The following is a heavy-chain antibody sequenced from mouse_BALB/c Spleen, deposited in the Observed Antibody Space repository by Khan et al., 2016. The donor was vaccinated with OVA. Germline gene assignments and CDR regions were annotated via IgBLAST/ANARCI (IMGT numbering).Heavy chain of an antibody. CDR2: MWIGGST. J-gene: IGHJ1*01. V-gene: IGHV2-6-4*01. CDR3: ARNRDGGSYCHFDV. CDR1: GFSLSRYS. D-gene: IGHD3-3*01. Sequence: QVQLKESGPGLVAPSQSLSITCPVSGFSLSRYSIHWVRQPPGKGLEWLGIMWIGGSTDYNSALKSRLSISKDNSKSQVFLKMNSLQTDDTAMYYCARNRDGGSYCHFDVWGAGTTVTVSS.